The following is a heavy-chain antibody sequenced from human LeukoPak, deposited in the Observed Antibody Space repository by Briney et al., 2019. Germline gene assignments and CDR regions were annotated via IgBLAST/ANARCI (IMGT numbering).Heavy chain of an antibody. J-gene: IGHJ4*02. CDR3: ARDRDSTIFGVDLVFDY. Sequence: ASVKVSCKASGYTFTSYGISWVRQSPGQGLEWMGWISAYNGNTNYAQKLQGRVTMTTDTSTSTAYMELRSLRSDDTAVYYCARDRDSTIFGVDLVFDYWGQGTLVTVSS. CDR2: ISAYNGNT. V-gene: IGHV1-18*01. CDR1: GYTFTSYG. D-gene: IGHD3-3*01.